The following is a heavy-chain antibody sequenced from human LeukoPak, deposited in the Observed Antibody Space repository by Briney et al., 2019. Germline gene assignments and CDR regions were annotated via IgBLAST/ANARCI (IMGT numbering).Heavy chain of an antibody. V-gene: IGHV4-4*09. D-gene: IGHD3-22*01. CDR2: IYTSGST. Sequence: PSETLSLTCTVSGVSISSYYWSWLRQPPGKGLEWIGYIYTSGSTNYNPSLKSRVTISVDTSKNQYSLKPSSVTAADTAVYYCARWYTYDSSGLSYFDYWGQGTLVTVSS. CDR1: GVSISSYY. J-gene: IGHJ4*02. CDR3: ARWYTYDSSGLSYFDY.